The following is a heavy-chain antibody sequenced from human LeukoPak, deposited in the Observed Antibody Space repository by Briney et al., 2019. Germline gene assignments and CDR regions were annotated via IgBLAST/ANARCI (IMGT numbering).Heavy chain of an antibody. D-gene: IGHD4-23*01. J-gene: IGHJ4*02. V-gene: IGHV3-66*01. CDR2: IYSGGST. Sequence: GGSLRLSCAASGFTVSSNYMSWVRQAPGKGLEWVSVIYSGGSTYYADSVKGRFTISRDNSKNTLYLQMNSLRAEDTAVYYCASPRGDYGGNWFSYWGQGTLVTVSS. CDR3: ASPRGDYGGNWFSY. CDR1: GFTVSSNY.